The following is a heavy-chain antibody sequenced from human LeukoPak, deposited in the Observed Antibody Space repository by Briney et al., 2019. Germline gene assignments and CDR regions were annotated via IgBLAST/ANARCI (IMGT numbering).Heavy chain of an antibody. CDR2: ISSSSSYI. CDR1: GFTLSSYS. D-gene: IGHD6-19*01. J-gene: IGHJ4*02. Sequence: KPGGSLRLSCAASGFTLSSYSLNWVRQAPGKGLEWVSSISSSSSYIYYSDSVKGRFTISRDNAKNSLYLQMNSLRAEDTAVYYCARDSSGSRDYWGQGTLVTVSS. V-gene: IGHV3-21*01. CDR3: ARDSSGSRDY.